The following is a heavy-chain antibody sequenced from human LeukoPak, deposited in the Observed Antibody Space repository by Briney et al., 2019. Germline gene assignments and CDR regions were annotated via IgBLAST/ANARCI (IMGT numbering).Heavy chain of an antibody. CDR1: GGSISSYY. CDR3: ARLGYYFGSSGYPPDY. D-gene: IGHD3-22*01. CDR2: ICNSGST. J-gene: IGHJ4*02. V-gene: IGHV4-59*08. Sequence: MASETLSLTCIVSGGSISSYYWSWIRQPPGKGLEWIGYICNSGSTNYNPSLKSRVTISVDASKNQFSLKLSSVTAADTAVYYCARLGYYFGSSGYPPDYWGQGTLVTVSS.